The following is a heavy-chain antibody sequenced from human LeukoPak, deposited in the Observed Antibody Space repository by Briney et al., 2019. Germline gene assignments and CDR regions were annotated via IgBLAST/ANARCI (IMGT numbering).Heavy chain of an antibody. Sequence: EPGGSLRLSCAASGFIFNEYAMHWVRHAPGKGPEWVSSVNWSPGSEAYADSVKGRFTISRDNAKNSLYLQMNNLRIEDTALYYCVKDSAGDASDWLDSWGQGTLVTISS. D-gene: IGHD5-24*01. CDR1: GFIFNEYA. J-gene: IGHJ5*01. CDR3: VKDSAGDASDWLDS. CDR2: VNWSPGSE. V-gene: IGHV3-9*01.